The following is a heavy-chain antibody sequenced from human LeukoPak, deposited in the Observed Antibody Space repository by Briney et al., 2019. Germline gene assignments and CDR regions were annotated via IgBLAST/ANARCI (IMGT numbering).Heavy chain of an antibody. CDR3: ASRPGSSWYLDWFDP. V-gene: IGHV4-39*07. CDR1: GGSISSSSYY. J-gene: IGHJ5*02. Sequence: SETLSLTCTVSGGSISSSSYYWGWIRQPPGKGLEWIGSIYYSGSTYYNPSLKSRVTISVDTSKNQFSLKLSSVTAADTAVYYCASRPGSSWYLDWFDPWGQGTLVTVSS. D-gene: IGHD6-13*01. CDR2: IYYSGST.